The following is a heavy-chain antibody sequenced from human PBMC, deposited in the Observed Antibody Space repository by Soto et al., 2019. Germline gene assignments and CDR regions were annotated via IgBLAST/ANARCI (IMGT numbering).Heavy chain of an antibody. CDR1: GFTFSSYG. Sequence: GGSLRLSCAASGFTFSSYGKHWVRQAPGKGLEGVAAISYDGNNNYYADSVKGRFTISRDNYKNTLYLQMNSLSAEDTAVYYCAKEGGDIVAVVATPGDVWGQGTTVTVCS. D-gene: IGHD2-15*01. CDR3: AKEGGDIVAVVATPGDV. J-gene: IGHJ6*02. CDR2: ISYDGNNN. V-gene: IGHV3-30*18.